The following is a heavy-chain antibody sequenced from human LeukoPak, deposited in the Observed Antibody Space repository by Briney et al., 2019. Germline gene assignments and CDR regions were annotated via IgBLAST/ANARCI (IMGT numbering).Heavy chain of an antibody. CDR1: GFTFSSYA. CDR2: ISYDGSNK. D-gene: IGHD6-19*01. V-gene: IGHV3-30-3*01. J-gene: IGHJ5*02. Sequence: GRSLRLSCAASGFTFSSYAMHWVRQAPGKGLEWVAVISYDGSNKYYADSVKGRFTISRDNSKYTLYLQMNSLRAEDTAVYYCARGIAVAGTFGWFDPWGQGTLATVSS. CDR3: ARGIAVAGTFGWFDP.